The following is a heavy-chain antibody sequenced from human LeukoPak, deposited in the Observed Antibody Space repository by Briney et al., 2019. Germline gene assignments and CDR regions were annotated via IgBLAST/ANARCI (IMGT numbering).Heavy chain of an antibody. V-gene: IGHV3-48*01. CDR1: GFTFSTYS. CDR2: IGRSSSPI. J-gene: IGHJ4*02. Sequence: GGSLRLSCAASGFTFSTYSMNWVRQAPGKGLEWVSYIGRSSSPIYYADSVKGRLTISRDNSKDTLFLQMNGLRAEDTAVYYCAREGPRGNSQFDYWGQGTLVTASS. D-gene: IGHD2/OR15-2a*01. CDR3: AREGPRGNSQFDY.